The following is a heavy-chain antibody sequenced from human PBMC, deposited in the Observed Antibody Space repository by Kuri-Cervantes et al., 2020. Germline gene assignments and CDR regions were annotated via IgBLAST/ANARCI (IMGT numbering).Heavy chain of an antibody. CDR2: ITGRGDIT. D-gene: IGHD5-18*01. J-gene: IGHJ4*02. CDR1: GFTFSSYA. CDR3: VRDSRDSEYNYGDS. V-gene: IGHV3-23*01. Sequence: GESLKISCAASGFTFSSYAMSWVRQAPGKGLEWVSLITGRGDITHYADSVKGRFTIFRDNTKNSLYLEMNSLGVEDTALYYCVRDSRDSEYNYGDSWGRGTLVTVSS.